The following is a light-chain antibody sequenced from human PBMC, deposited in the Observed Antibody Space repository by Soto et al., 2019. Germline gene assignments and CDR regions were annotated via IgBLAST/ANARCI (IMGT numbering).Light chain of an antibody. Sequence: IQMTQSPSTLSASVGDRVTITCRASQSISSWLAWYQQKPGKAPKVLIYKASSLESGVPSRFSGSGSGTEFTLTISSLQPDDFATYYCQQYHSLNTFGQGTKLEI. J-gene: IGKJ2*01. V-gene: IGKV1-5*03. CDR2: KAS. CDR3: QQYHSLNT. CDR1: QSISSW.